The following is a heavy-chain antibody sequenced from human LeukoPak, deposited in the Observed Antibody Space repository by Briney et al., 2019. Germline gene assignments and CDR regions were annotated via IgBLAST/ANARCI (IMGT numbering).Heavy chain of an antibody. CDR1: GYTFTGYY. CDR3: ATSGYSYGYVGYYYYYMGV. V-gene: IGHV1-69*06. J-gene: IGHJ6*03. D-gene: IGHD5-18*01. Sequence: SVKVSCKASGYTFTGYYMHWVRQAPGQGLEWMGGIIPIFGTANYAQKFQGRVTITADKSTSTAYMELSSLRSEDTAVYYCATSGYSYGYVGYYYYYMGVWGKGTTVTVSS. CDR2: IIPIFGTA.